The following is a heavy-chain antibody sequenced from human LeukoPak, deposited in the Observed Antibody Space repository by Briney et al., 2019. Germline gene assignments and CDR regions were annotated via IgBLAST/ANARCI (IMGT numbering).Heavy chain of an antibody. CDR1: GFTFSSYG. CDR3: ARGGYYNILTGYRGRILGLDY. J-gene: IGHJ4*02. V-gene: IGHV3-23*01. D-gene: IGHD3-9*01. Sequence: GGSLRLSCAASGFTFSSYGMSWVRQAPGKGLEWVSGISGRGGSTYYVDSVKGRFTISRDNSKNTLYLQMNSLRAEDTAVYHCARGGYYNILTGYRGRILGLDYWGQGTLVTVSS. CDR2: ISGRGGST.